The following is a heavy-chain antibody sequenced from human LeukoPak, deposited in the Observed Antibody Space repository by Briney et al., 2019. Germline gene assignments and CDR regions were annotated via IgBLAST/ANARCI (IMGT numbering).Heavy chain of an antibody. Sequence: SQTLSLACTVSGGSISSGGYYWSWIRQPPGKGLEWIGEINHSGSTNYNPSLKSRVTISVDTSKNQFSLKLSSVTAADTAVYYCARSYGDYYDYWGQGTLVTVSS. D-gene: IGHD4-17*01. CDR1: GGSISSGGYY. CDR3: ARSYGDYYDY. J-gene: IGHJ4*02. V-gene: IGHV4-30-2*01. CDR2: INHSGST.